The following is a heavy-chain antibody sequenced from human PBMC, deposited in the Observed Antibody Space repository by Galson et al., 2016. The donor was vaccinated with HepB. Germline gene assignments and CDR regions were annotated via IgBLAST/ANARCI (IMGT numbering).Heavy chain of an antibody. CDR1: GYTFTSYV. CDR3: ARANKKFLVRGGRDY. J-gene: IGHJ4*02. Sequence: SVKVSCKASGYTFTSYVIHWVRQAPGQRLECMGWINGGNGNTKSSEKFQGRVTITRDTVANTAYLELTSLKSEDTAVYYCARANKKFLVRGGRDYWGQGTLVTVSS. CDR2: INGGNGNT. D-gene: IGHD3-10*01. V-gene: IGHV1-3*01.